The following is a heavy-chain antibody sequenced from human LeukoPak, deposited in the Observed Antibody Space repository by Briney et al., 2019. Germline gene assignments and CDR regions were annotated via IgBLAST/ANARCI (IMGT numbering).Heavy chain of an antibody. V-gene: IGHV3-74*01. CDR2: INSDGNST. CDR3: ARVSDGYYDSSGYPDY. CDR1: GFTFSSYW. Sequence: PGGSLRLSCAASGFTFSSYWMHWVRQAPGKGLVWVSRINSDGNSTSYADSVKGRFTISRDNAKNTLYLQMNSLRAEDTAVYYCARVSDGYYDSSGYPDYWGQGTLVTVSS. J-gene: IGHJ4*02. D-gene: IGHD3-22*01.